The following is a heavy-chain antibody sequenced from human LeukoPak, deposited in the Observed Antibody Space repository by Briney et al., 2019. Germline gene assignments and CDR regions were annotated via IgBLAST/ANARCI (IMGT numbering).Heavy chain of an antibody. V-gene: IGHV1-3*01. Sequence: ASVKVSCKASGYTFTSYAMHWVRQAPGRRLEWMGWINAGNGNTKYSQKFQGRVTITRDTSASTAYMELSSLRSEDTAVYYCARDVGSSTSSVWFDPWGQGTLVTVSS. CDR2: INAGNGNT. D-gene: IGHD2-2*01. J-gene: IGHJ5*02. CDR3: ARDVGSSTSSVWFDP. CDR1: GYTFTSYA.